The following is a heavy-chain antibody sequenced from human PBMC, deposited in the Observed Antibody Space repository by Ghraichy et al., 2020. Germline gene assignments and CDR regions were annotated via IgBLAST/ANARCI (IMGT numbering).Heavy chain of an antibody. CDR3: ARKSDTGGGNNF. J-gene: IGHJ4*02. CDR2: IYRGGDT. CDR1: GFTVSNNY. V-gene: IGHV3-66*01. Sequence: GGSLRLSCAASGFTVSNNYMTWVRQAPGKGLEWVSFIYRGGDTHYADSVQGRFTISRDKSKNTLYLQMNSLRAEDTAVYYCARKSDTGGGNNFWGQGTLVTVSS. D-gene: IGHD2-8*02.